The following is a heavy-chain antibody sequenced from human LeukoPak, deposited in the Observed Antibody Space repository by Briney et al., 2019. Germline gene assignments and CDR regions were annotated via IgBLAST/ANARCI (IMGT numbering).Heavy chain of an antibody. D-gene: IGHD7-27*01. V-gene: IGHV1-8*01. CDR2: MSPNSGDT. CDR3: TRGPPNWGYDY. CDR1: GYTFTSYD. J-gene: IGHJ4*02. Sequence: ASVKVSCTASGYTFTSYDFNWVRQATGQRPEWMGWMSPNSGDTGYAQKFQDRVTMTRNTSVSTAYMELSSLRSDDTAVYYCTRGPPNWGYDYWGPGTLVTVSS.